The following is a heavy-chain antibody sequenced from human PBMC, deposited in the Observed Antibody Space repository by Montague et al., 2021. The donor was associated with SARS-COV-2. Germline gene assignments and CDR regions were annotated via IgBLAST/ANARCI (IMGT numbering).Heavy chain of an antibody. Sequence: SLRLSCAVSGFTFSTYAMSWVRQAPGKGLEWVSAISGSGNSTYYADSVKGRFTISRDNSRNTLFLQMNSLRAEDTAVYYCARRPGDIYYFYPWGPGTLVTVSS. CDR2: ISGSGNST. CDR3: ARRPGDIYYFYP. D-gene: IGHD3-9*01. V-gene: IGHV3-23*01. J-gene: IGHJ4*02. CDR1: GFTFSTYA.